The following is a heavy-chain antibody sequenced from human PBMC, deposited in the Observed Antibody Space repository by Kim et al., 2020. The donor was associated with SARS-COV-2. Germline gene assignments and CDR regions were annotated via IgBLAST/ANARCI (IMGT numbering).Heavy chain of an antibody. CDR1: GGTFSSYA. CDR3: GRGSPYYYYGMDV. CDR2: IIPIFGTA. J-gene: IGHJ6*02. Sequence: SVKVSCKASGGTFSSYAISWVRQAPGQGLEWMGGIIPIFGTANYAQKFQGRVTITADESTSTAYMELSSLRSEDMAVYYCGRGSPYYYYGMDVWGQGTTVTVSS. V-gene: IGHV1-69*13. D-gene: IGHD3-10*01.